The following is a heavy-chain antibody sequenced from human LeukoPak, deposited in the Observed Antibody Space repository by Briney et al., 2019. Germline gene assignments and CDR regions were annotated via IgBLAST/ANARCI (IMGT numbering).Heavy chain of an antibody. Sequence: SSETLSLTCTVSGGSTSSYYWSWIRQPPGEGQEWIGYVYYTGTTNYNPSLRSRVTMSIDTSKNQFSLKLTSVTAADTAVYYCASDFGGDWLDPWGQGTLVIVSS. V-gene: IGHV4-59*01. CDR2: VYYTGTT. D-gene: IGHD2-21*01. CDR1: GGSTSSYY. J-gene: IGHJ5*02. CDR3: ASDFGGDWLDP.